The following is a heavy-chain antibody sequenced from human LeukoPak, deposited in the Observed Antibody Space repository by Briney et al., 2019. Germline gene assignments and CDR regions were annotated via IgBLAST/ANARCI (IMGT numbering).Heavy chain of an antibody. V-gene: IGHV3-48*04. J-gene: IGHJ6*03. CDR2: ISPSSNMK. D-gene: IGHD4-17*01. CDR3: ARYGDYRHFYYYMDV. CDR1: GFTFSSYS. Sequence: GGSLRLSCVASGFTFSSYSMTWVRQAPGKGLEWVSYISPSSNMKHYADSVRGRFTISRDNAKNSLYLHMDSLRADDTAMYYCARYGDYRHFYYYMDVWGKGTRVTVSS.